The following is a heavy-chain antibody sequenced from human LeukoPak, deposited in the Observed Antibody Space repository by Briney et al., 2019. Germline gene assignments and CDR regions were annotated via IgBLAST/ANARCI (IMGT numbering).Heavy chain of an antibody. D-gene: IGHD1/OR15-1a*01. CDR2: IYSSGYT. CDR3: ARGEHSVDS. Sequence: SETLSLTCTVSGGAIRSHYWNWIRKPAGKGLEWIGRIYSSGYTNDNPFLKSRITMSVDMSKNQFSLRLNSVTAADTAVYYCARGEHSVDSWGQGMLVTVSS. J-gene: IGHJ4*02. V-gene: IGHV4-4*07. CDR1: GGAIRSHY.